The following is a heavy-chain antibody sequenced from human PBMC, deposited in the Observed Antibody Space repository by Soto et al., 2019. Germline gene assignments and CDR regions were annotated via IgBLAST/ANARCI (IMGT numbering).Heavy chain of an antibody. V-gene: IGHV1-46*01. J-gene: IGHJ6*02. Sequence: ASVKVSCKASGYTFTSYHIHWVRQAPGQGLEWMGLIDPSGGSTTYAQNFQDRVTMTRDTSTSIVYMELSSLRSEDTAVYHCARGIYYGTDAWGQGTTVTV. CDR3: ARGIYYGTDA. CDR1: GYTFTSYH. CDR2: IDPSGGST.